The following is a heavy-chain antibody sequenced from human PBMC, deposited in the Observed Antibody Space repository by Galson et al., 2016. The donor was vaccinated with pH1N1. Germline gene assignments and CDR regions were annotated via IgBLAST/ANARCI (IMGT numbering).Heavy chain of an antibody. CDR1: GSSFTTYW. CDR2: IYPGDSDT. CDR3: AKRGGSLRPGAFDF. J-gene: IGHJ3*01. V-gene: IGHV5-51*01. Sequence: QSGAEVKKAGESLKTSCKASGSSFTTYWIGWVRQVPGKGLEWMGNIYPGDSDTTYSPSFQGQVTFSVDKSITTAFLHWNSLEASDTAIYYCAKRGGSLRPGAFDFWGQGTLVSVSS. D-gene: IGHD3-16*01.